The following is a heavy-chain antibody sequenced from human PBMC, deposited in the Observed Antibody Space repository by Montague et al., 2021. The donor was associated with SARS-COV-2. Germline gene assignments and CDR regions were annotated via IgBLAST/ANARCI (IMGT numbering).Heavy chain of an antibody. CDR2: IYSGGST. D-gene: IGHD2-15*01. J-gene: IGHJ3*02. V-gene: IGHV3-53*01. Sequence: ETLSLTCTVSGGSVSNNYMSWVRQAPGKGLEWVSVIYSGGSTYYADSVKGRFTISRDNSKNTLYLQMNSLRGEDTAVYYCARAGGGDAFDIWGQGTAVTVSS. CDR3: ARAGGGDAFDI. CDR1: GGSVSNNY.